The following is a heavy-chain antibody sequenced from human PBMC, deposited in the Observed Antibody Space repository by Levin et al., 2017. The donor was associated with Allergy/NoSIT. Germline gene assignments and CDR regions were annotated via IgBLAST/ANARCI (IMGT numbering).Heavy chain of an antibody. CDR3: ARDLKDSSGWYAGLEGY. V-gene: IGHV1-18*01. CDR1: GYTFTSYG. CDR2: ISAYNGNT. D-gene: IGHD6-19*01. J-gene: IGHJ4*02. Sequence: ASVKVSCKASGYTFTSYGINWVRQAPGQGLEWMGWISAYNGNTNYAQKLQGRVTMTTDTSTSTAFMELRSLRSDDTAVYYCARDLKDSSGWYAGLEGYWGQGTLVTVSS.